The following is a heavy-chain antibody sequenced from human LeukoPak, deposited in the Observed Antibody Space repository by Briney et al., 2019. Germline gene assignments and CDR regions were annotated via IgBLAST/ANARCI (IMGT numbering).Heavy chain of an antibody. J-gene: IGHJ4*02. CDR2: ISWNSGSI. D-gene: IGHD3-3*01. CDR1: GFTFDDYA. Sequence: GGSLRLSCAASGFTFDDYAMHWVRQAPGKGLEWVSGISWNSGSIGYVDSVKGRFTISRDNAKNSLYLQMNSLRAEDTALYYCAKGLRFLEWLTDFDYWGQGTLVTVSS. V-gene: IGHV3-9*01. CDR3: AKGLRFLEWLTDFDY.